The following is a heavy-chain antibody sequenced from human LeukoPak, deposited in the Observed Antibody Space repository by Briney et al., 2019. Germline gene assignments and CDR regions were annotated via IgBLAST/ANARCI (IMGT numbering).Heavy chain of an antibody. CDR2: IKSDGGT. CDR3: ARAPSEIGGYYPEYFRH. V-gene: IGHV3-74*01. CDR1: GFTFSTYW. D-gene: IGHD3-22*01. J-gene: IGHJ1*01. Sequence: GGSLRLSCAASGFTFSTYWMHWVRQAPGKGLVWVSRIKSDGGTNYADSVKGRFTISRDNAKKTVSLQMNSLRPEDTGVYYCARAPSEIGGYYPEYFRHWGQGTLITVSS.